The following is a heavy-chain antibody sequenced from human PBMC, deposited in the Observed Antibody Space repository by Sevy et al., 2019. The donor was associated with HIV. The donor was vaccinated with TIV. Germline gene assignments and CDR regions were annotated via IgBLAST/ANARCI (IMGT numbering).Heavy chain of an antibody. V-gene: IGHV3-30*18. CDR2: ISYGGTNT. D-gene: IGHD3-3*01. CDR3: AKTPDDSDYYYYGMDV. J-gene: IGHJ6*02. Sequence: GESLKISCAASGFTFSGFGLHWVRQAPGKGLEWVAVISYGGTNTYDGDSVRGRFTISRDNSKNTRYLQMNSLRAEDTAVYYCAKTPDDSDYYYYGMDVWGQRTTVTVSS. CDR1: GFTFSGFG.